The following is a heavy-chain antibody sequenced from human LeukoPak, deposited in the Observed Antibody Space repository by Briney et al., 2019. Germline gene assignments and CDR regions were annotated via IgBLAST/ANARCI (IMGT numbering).Heavy chain of an antibody. CDR3: AKDIMANPSSTSSFDY. D-gene: IGHD2-2*01. V-gene: IGHV3-23*01. Sequence: PGGSLRLSCAASGFTFSSYAMSWVRQAPGKGLEWVSAISGSGGSTYYADSVKGRFTISRDNSKNSLYLQMNSLRAEDMALYYCAKDIMANPSSTSSFDYWGQGTLVTVSS. CDR2: ISGSGGST. J-gene: IGHJ4*02. CDR1: GFTFSSYA.